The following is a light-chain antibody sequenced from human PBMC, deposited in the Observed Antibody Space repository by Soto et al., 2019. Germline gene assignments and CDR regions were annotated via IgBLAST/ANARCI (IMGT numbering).Light chain of an antibody. CDR3: LQDYSYPRT. J-gene: IGKJ2*02. CDR1: QSIRND. CDR2: AAS. V-gene: IGKV1-6*01. Sequence: AIQMTQSPSSLSASVGDRVTITCRANQSIRNDLGWYQQKPGKAPKLLIYAASNLQTGVPSRFSGSGSDTDFTLTITSLQPDDFATYYCLQDYSYPRTFGQGTKLEIK.